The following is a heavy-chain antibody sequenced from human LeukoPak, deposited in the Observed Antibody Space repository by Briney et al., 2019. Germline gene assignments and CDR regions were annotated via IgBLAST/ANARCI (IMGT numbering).Heavy chain of an antibody. J-gene: IGHJ3*02. Sequence: GGTLRLSCAASGFTFSSHGMNWVRQAPGKGLEWVSGISPSGGITYYADSVKGRFTISRDNSKNTLYLQMNSLRAEDTAVYYCAKDHSSGYPDAFDIWGQGTMVTVSS. CDR1: GFTFSSHG. CDR2: ISPSGGIT. CDR3: AKDHSSGYPDAFDI. V-gene: IGHV3-23*01. D-gene: IGHD3-10*01.